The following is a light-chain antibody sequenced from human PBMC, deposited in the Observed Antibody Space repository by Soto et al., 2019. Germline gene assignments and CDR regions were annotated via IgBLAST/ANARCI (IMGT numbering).Light chain of an antibody. CDR1: SSDVIGYDY. J-gene: IGLJ2*01. Sequence: QSVLTQPPSASGSPGQSVTIPCTGASSDVIGYDYVSWYQQYPGKAPKLMIYEVIKRPSGVPDRFSGSKSGNTASLTVSGLQTEDEADYYCSSYAGNNNLRFGGGPKLTVL. CDR2: EVI. V-gene: IGLV2-8*01. CDR3: SSYAGNNNLR.